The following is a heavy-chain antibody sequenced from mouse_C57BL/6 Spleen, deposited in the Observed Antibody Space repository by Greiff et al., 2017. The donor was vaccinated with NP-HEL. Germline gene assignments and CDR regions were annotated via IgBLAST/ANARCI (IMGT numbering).Heavy chain of an antibody. V-gene: IGHV1-59*01. J-gene: IGHJ2*01. CDR1: GYTFTSYW. CDR3: ARSGGNYFDY. Sequence: VQLQQPGAELVRPGTSVKLSCKASGYTFTSYWMHWVKQRPGQGLEWIGVIDPSDSYTNYNQKFKGKATLTVDTSSSTAYMQLSSLTSEDSAVYYCARSGGNYFDYWGQGTTLTVSS. D-gene: IGHD3-1*01. CDR2: IDPSDSYT.